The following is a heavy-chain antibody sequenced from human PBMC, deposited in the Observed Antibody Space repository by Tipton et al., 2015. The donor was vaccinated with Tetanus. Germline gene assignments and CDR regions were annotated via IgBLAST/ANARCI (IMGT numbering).Heavy chain of an antibody. CDR3: AGRWFGESFGGMDV. D-gene: IGHD3-10*01. CDR1: GGSFSGYY. V-gene: IGHV4-34*01. Sequence: LRLSCAVYGGSFSGYYWSWIRQPPGKGLEWIGEINHSGSTNYNPSLKSRVTMSVDTSKNQFSLKLSSVTAADTGVYYRAGRWFGESFGGMDVWGQGTTVTVSS. J-gene: IGHJ6*02. CDR2: INHSGST.